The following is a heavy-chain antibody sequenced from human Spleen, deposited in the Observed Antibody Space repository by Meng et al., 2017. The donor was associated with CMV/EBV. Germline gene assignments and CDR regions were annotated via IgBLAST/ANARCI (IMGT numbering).Heavy chain of an antibody. V-gene: IGHV1-2*02. J-gene: IGHJ6*02. D-gene: IGHD2-2*01. CDR2: INPHSGDT. CDR3: ARERYLEPAASPAYYYYGIDV. CDR1: GYTLIGYY. Sequence: SVKVSCKASGYTLIGYYMHWVRQAPGQGLEWMGWINPHSGDTNYAQKFQGRVAMASDTSISTAYVELSRLRSDDTAIYYCARERYLEPAASPAYYYYGIDVWGQGTTVTVSS.